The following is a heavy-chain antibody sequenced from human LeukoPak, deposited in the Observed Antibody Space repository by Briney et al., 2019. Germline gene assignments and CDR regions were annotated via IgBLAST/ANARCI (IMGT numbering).Heavy chain of an antibody. CDR2: ISQDGTNK. V-gene: IGHV3-30*04. J-gene: IGHJ4*02. CDR1: GFTPSSYA. CDR3: ARDPQRSYSGYEIDY. D-gene: IGHD5-12*01. Sequence: GGSLRLFCAVSGFTPSSYAIHWVRQAPGKGLEWVAVISQDGTNKHYADSVRGRFTISRDNSKNTLYLQINSLRPEDTAVYYCARDPQRSYSGYEIDYWGQGTLVTVSS.